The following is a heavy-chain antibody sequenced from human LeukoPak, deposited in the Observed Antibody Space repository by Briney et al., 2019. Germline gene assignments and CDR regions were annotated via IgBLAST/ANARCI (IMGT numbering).Heavy chain of an antibody. D-gene: IGHD3-10*01. J-gene: IGHJ4*02. CDR1: GFTFSSYA. V-gene: IGHV3-23*01. Sequence: PGGSLRLSCAASGFTFSSYAMSWVRQAPGKGLEWVSAISGSGGSTYYADSVKGRFTTSRDNSKNTLYPQMNSLRAEDTAVYYCAKDLGMVRGVSYFDYWGQGTLVTVSS. CDR3: AKDLGMVRGVSYFDY. CDR2: ISGSGGST.